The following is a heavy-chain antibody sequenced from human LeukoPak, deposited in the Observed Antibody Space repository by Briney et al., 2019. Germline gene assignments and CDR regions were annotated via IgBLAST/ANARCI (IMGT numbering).Heavy chain of an antibody. J-gene: IGHJ4*02. CDR2: ISYDGSNK. V-gene: IGHV3-30-3*01. CDR1: GFTFSNYV. CDR3: ASAYYDILTGYYHEFDY. Sequence: GGSLRLSCAASGFTFSNYVMHWVRQAPGKGLEWVAVISYDGSNKYYADSVKGRFTISRDNSKNTLYLQMNSLRAEDTAVYYCASAYYDILTGYYHEFDYWGRGTLVTVSS. D-gene: IGHD3-9*01.